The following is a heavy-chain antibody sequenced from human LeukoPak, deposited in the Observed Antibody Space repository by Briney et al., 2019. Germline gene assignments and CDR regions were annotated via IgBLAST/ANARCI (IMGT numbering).Heavy chain of an antibody. CDR3: ARVGRGSYLDY. V-gene: IGHV1-46*01. D-gene: IGHD1-26*01. CDR2: INPSSGST. J-gene: IGHJ4*02. Sequence: ASVQVSCKASGYTFTSYYMHWVRQAPGQGLEWMGIINPSSGSTSYAQKFQGRVTMTRDTSTSTVYVELSSLRSEDTAVYYCARVGRGSYLDYWGQGTLVTVSS. CDR1: GYTFTSYY.